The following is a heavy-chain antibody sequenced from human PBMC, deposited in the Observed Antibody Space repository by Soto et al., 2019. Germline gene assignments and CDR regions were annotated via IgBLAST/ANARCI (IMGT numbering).Heavy chain of an antibody. CDR2: INPNTGSA. CDR3: ASGRYFDWLFGDMGFEY. J-gene: IGHJ4*02. V-gene: IGHV1-46*01. Sequence: ASVKVSCKASGNTFTTYYLHWMRQAPGQGLEWLGVINPNTGSATYAHSFQDRLTLTTDTSTNTVSMELSSLRSDDTAVYYCASGRYFDWLFGDMGFEYWGQG. CDR1: GNTFTTYY. D-gene: IGHD3-9*01.